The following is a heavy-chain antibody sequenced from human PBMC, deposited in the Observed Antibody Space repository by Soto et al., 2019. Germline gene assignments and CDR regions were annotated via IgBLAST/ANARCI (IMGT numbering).Heavy chain of an antibody. J-gene: IGHJ6*02. CDR2: IYYSGST. CDR1: GGSISSGGYY. D-gene: IGHD6-13*01. CDR3: ARDRHSSSWEVDYYYYGMDV. V-gene: IGHV4-31*03. Sequence: QVQLQESGPGLVKPSQTLSLTCTVSGGSISSGGYYWSWIRQHPGKGLEWIGYIYYSGSTYYNPSLKSRVTISVDTSKNQFSLKLSSVTAADTAVYYCARDRHSSSWEVDYYYYGMDVWGQGTTVTVS.